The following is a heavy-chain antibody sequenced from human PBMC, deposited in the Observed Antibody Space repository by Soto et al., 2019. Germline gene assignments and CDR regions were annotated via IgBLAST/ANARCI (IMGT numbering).Heavy chain of an antibody. CDR1: GVTFSSYS. CDR2: ISSSSSYI. V-gene: IGHV3-21*01. CDR3: ARTYCSGGSCYSVFAGYYYGMDV. Sequence: PGGSLRLSCAASGVTFSSYSMNWVRQAPGKGLEWVSSISSSSSYIYYADSVKGRFTISRDNAKNSLYLQMNSLRAEDTAVYYCARTYCSGGSCYSVFAGYYYGMDVWGQGATVTVSS. J-gene: IGHJ6*02. D-gene: IGHD2-15*01.